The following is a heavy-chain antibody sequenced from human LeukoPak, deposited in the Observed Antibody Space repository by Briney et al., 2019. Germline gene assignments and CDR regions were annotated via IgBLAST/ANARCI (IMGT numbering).Heavy chain of an antibody. D-gene: IGHD3-3*01. J-gene: IGHJ6*03. CDR3: ARDSQDDFWSGYSDYYYYMDV. Sequence: ASVKVSCKASGYTFTSYYMHWVRQAPGQGLEWMGIINPSGGSTSYAQKFQSRVTMTRDMSTSTVYMELSSLRSEDTAVYYCARDSQDDFWSGYSDYYYYMDVWGKGTTVTVSS. CDR2: INPSGGST. CDR1: GYTFTSYY. V-gene: IGHV1-46*01.